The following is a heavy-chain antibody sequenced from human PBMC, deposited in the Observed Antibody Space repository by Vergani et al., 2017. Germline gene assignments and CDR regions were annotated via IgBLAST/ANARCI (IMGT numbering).Heavy chain of an antibody. CDR3: AREEIAVATFDF. CDR2: IYYSGST. Sequence: QVQLQESGPGLVKPSETLSLTCTVSDGSVSSGSYYWSWIRQPPGKGLEWIGYIYYSGSTNYNPSLKSRVTISVDTSKNQFSLRLNSVTAADTAVYYCAREEIAVATFDFWGQGTLVTVSS. CDR1: DGSVSSGSYY. D-gene: IGHD6-19*01. J-gene: IGHJ4*02. V-gene: IGHV4-61*01.